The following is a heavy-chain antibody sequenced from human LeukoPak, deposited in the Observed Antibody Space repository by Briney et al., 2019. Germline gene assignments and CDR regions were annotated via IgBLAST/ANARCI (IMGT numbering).Heavy chain of an antibody. V-gene: IGHV3-30*04. J-gene: IGHJ4*02. CDR3: ARDWTLGPPDYFDY. D-gene: IGHD3/OR15-3a*01. CDR2: IAYDGSIE. Sequence: SGGSLRLSCVASGFTFTSYTVHWVRQAPGKGLEWVAVIAYDGSIEFYADSVRGRFTISRDNPMHTLYLQMNSLRAEDTAVYYCARDWTLGPPDYFDYWDQGTLVTVSS. CDR1: GFTFTSYT.